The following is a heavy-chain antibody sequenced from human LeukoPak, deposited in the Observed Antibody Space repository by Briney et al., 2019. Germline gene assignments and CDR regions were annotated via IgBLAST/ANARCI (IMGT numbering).Heavy chain of an antibody. CDR1: GFTFSHAW. Sequence: GGSLRLSCAVSGFTFSHAWMSWVRQAPGKGLEWVGRIKSKIDGGTTDYGAPVKGRFTISRDDSKNTLYLQMNSLKSEDTAVYYCTTMRGFCSGRSCLGYWGQGTLVTVSS. CDR2: IKSKIDGGTT. CDR3: TTMRGFCSGRSCLGY. J-gene: IGHJ4*02. D-gene: IGHD2-15*01. V-gene: IGHV3-15*01.